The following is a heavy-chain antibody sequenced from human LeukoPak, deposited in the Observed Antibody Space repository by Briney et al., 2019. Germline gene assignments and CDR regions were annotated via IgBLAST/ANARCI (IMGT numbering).Heavy chain of an antibody. Sequence: ASVKVSCKASGDTFTGYYMHWVRQAPGQGLEWMGWINPNSGGTNYAQKFQGRVTMTRDTSISTAYMELSRLTSDDTAGYYCARGVTEAVNWIAPWGQGTLVTVSS. V-gene: IGHV1-2*02. CDR2: INPNSGGT. CDR1: GDTFTGYY. J-gene: IGHJ5*02. D-gene: IGHD3-10*01. CDR3: ARGVTEAVNWIAP.